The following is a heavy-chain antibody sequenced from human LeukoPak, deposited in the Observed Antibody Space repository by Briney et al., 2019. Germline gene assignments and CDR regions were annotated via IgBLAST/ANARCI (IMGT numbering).Heavy chain of an antibody. J-gene: IGHJ6*02. Sequence: SQTLSLTCAISGDDVSTNKAAWNWIRQSPSRGLEWLGRTYYRSKWYYEYAVSVKSRINISPDTSKNQFSLQLTSVTPEHTAVYYCSLARSEYHYGMDVWGQGTTVTVPS. CDR3: SLARSEYHYGMDV. CDR2: TYYRSKWYY. V-gene: IGHV6-1*01. CDR1: GDDVSTNKAA.